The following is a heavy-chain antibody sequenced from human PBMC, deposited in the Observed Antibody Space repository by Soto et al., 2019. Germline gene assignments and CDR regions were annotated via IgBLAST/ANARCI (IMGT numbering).Heavy chain of an antibody. D-gene: IGHD4-17*01. CDR1: GGSISSYY. CDR2: VHYSGTT. V-gene: IGHV4-59*01. CDR3: ARGTALIYGDYPGAGYFDF. J-gene: IGHJ4*02. Sequence: QLQLQESGPRLVKSSETLSLTCTVSGGSISSYYWRWIRQSPGRGLEWIGYVHYSGTTNYNPSLKSRGAMSLDSSKRQFSLTLNSVTAADTAVYYCARGTALIYGDYPGAGYFDFWGQGIQVTVSS.